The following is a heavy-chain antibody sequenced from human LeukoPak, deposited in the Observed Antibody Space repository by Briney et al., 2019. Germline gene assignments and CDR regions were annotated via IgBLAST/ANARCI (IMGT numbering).Heavy chain of an antibody. V-gene: IGHV3-23*01. CDR2: ISGSGGSI. D-gene: IGHD1-26*01. Sequence: GGSLRLSCAASGFTFSSYAMSWVRQAPGKGLEWVSAISGSGGSIYYADSVKGRFTISRDNAKNSLYLQMNSLRAEDMALYYCAKDSSPHIVGATEPWGQGTLVTVSS. J-gene: IGHJ5*02. CDR1: GFTFSSYA. CDR3: AKDSSPHIVGATEP.